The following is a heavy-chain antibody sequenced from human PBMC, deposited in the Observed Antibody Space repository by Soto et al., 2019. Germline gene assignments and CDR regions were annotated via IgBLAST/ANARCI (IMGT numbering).Heavy chain of an antibody. Sequence: QVQLQESGPGLVKPSGTLSLTCAVSSGSITSSNWWCWVRQPPGKGLEWIGEIFHNGNTSYNPSLKFRATMSVDTSKNQFSLNLGSVTAADTAVYYCARRTWGMDVWGQGTTVTVSS. CDR1: SGSITSSNW. CDR3: ARRTWGMDV. CDR2: IFHNGNT. J-gene: IGHJ6*02. V-gene: IGHV4-4*02. D-gene: IGHD2-8*01.